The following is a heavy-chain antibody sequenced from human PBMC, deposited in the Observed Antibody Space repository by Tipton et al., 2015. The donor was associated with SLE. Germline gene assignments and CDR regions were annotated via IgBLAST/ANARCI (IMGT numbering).Heavy chain of an antibody. CDR3: ARRWRQQLVDAFDI. V-gene: IGHV4-61*05. D-gene: IGHD6-13*01. CDR1: GGSISSSSYY. CDR2: IYYSGST. Sequence: SLTCTVSGGSISSSSYYWGWIRQPPGKGLEWIGYIYYSGSTNYNPSLKSRVTISVDTSKNQFSLKLSSVTAADTAVYYCARRWRQQLVDAFDIWGQGTMVTVSS. J-gene: IGHJ3*02.